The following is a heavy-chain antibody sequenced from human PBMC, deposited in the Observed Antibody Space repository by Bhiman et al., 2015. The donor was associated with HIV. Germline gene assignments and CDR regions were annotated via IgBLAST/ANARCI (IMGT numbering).Heavy chain of an antibody. CDR3: ARGAEQLVAPRYFDY. CDR2: INGDGTDI. CDR1: GFTFSSNW. D-gene: IGHD6-6*01. V-gene: IGHV3-74*01. Sequence: EVHLVESGGGLVQPGGSLRLSCAASGFTFSSNWMHWVRRAPGKGLMWVSRINGDGTDIDYADSVRGRFTVSRDNAKNTLYLQMNSLRAEDTAVYYCARGAEQLVAPRYFDYWGQGTLVAVSS. J-gene: IGHJ4*02.